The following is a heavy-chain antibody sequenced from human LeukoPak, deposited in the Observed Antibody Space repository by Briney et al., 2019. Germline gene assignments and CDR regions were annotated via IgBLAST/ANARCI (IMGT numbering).Heavy chain of an antibody. D-gene: IGHD4-17*01. CDR2: IIPIFGTA. V-gene: IGHV1-69*13. J-gene: IGHJ5*02. CDR1: GGTFSSYA. CDR3: ARGENYGDEENWFDP. Sequence: SVKVSCKASGGTFSSYAISWVRQAPGQGLEWMGGIIPIFGTANYAQKFQGRVTITADESTSTAYMELSSLRSEDTAVYYCARGENYGDEENWFDPWGQGTLVTVSS.